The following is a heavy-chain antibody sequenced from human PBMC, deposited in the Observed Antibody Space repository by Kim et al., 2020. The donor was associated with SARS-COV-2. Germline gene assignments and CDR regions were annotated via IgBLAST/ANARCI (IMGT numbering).Heavy chain of an antibody. D-gene: IGHD5-18*01. CDR3: ARARGDYYSSGRAFDI. CDR2: IYHSGST. Sequence: SETLSLTCAVSGGSISSSNWWSWVRQPPGKGLEWIGEIYHSGSTNYNPSLKSRVTISVDKSKNQFSLKLSSVTAADTAVYYCARARGDYYSSGRAFDIWGQGTMVTVSS. J-gene: IGHJ3*02. V-gene: IGHV4-4*02. CDR1: GGSISSSNW.